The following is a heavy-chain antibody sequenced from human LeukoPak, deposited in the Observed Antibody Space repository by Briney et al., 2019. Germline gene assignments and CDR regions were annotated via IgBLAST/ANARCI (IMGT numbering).Heavy chain of an antibody. D-gene: IGHD2/OR15-2a*01. CDR2: ISYDGSDK. CDR3: AKDLFYSFDI. J-gene: IGHJ3*02. CDR1: GFTFRTHG. Sequence: GGSLRLSCAAPGFTFRTHGMQWVRQAPGKGLEWVAVISYDGSDKYYADSVKGRFTISRDNSMNTLYLQMNSLRAEDTAVYYCAKDLFYSFDIWGQGTEVTVSS. V-gene: IGHV3-30*18.